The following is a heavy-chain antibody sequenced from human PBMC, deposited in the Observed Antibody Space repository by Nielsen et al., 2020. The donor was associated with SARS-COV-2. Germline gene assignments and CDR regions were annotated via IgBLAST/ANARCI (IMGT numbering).Heavy chain of an antibody. J-gene: IGHJ4*02. D-gene: IGHD3-10*01. Sequence: GESLKISCAASGFTVSNNYMNWVRQAPGKGLEWVSVMDTSDSTYYADSVKGRFTVSRDNSKNTLYLEMNSLRAEDTAVYYCARQFYGCNDYWGQGTLVTVSS. CDR2: MDTSDST. CDR3: ARQFYGCNDY. CDR1: GFTVSNNY. V-gene: IGHV3-53*01.